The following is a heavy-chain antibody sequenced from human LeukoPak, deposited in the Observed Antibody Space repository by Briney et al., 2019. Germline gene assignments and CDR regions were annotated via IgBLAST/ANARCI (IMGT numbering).Heavy chain of an antibody. Sequence: SVKVSCKASGDTFSIYAIIWVRQAPGQGLECMGGIIPIFGTANYVQKFQGRVTITADESTSTAYMELSSLRSDDTAVYYCARDHSSGLYYFDYWGQGTLVTVSS. CDR1: GDTFSIYA. D-gene: IGHD6-19*01. V-gene: IGHV1-69*13. CDR2: IIPIFGTA. CDR3: ARDHSSGLYYFDY. J-gene: IGHJ4*02.